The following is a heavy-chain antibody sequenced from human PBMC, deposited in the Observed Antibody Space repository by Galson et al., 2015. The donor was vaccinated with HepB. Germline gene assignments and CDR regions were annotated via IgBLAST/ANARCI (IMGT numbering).Heavy chain of an antibody. D-gene: IGHD6-19*01. Sequence: SVKVSCKAPGYTFTGYYTHWVRQAPGQGLEWMGRINLNSGGTNYAQKFQGRVTMTRDTSISTAYMELSRLRSDDTAVYYCARGYSSGWFDYWGQGTLVTVSS. CDR2: INLNSGGT. CDR1: GYTFTGYY. J-gene: IGHJ4*02. V-gene: IGHV1-2*06. CDR3: ARGYSSGWFDY.